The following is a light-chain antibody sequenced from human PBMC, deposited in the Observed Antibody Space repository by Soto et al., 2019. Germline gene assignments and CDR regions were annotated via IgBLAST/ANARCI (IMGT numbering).Light chain of an antibody. CDR3: QQYNNWPRT. CDR1: QSVSSN. J-gene: IGKJ1*01. CDR2: GAS. Sequence: IVVTQSPATLSVTPGQRATLSCRASQSVSSNLAWYQQKPGQAPRLLIYGASTRATGIPARFSGSGSGTEFTLTISSLQSEDFAVYYCQQYNNWPRTFGQGTKV. V-gene: IGKV3-15*01.